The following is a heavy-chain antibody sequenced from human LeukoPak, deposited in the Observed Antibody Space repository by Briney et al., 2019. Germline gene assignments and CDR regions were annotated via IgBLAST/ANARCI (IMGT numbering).Heavy chain of an antibody. CDR1: GFTFSSYS. V-gene: IGHV3-21*04. Sequence: PGGSLRLSCAASGFTFSSYSMNWVRQAPGKGLEWVSSISSSSSYIYYADSVKGRFTISRDNPKNTLYLQITSLRAEDTGVYYCAKDHLPGIVVADRDYWGQGTLVTVSS. D-gene: IGHD6-19*01. CDR2: ISSSSSYI. CDR3: AKDHLPGIVVADRDY. J-gene: IGHJ4*02.